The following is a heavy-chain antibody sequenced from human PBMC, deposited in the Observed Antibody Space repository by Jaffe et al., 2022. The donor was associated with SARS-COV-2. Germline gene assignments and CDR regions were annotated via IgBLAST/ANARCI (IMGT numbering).Heavy chain of an antibody. CDR1: GGSISSSSYY. CDR2: IYYSGST. V-gene: IGHV4-39*01. D-gene: IGHD3-10*01. Sequence: QLQLQESGPGLVKPSETLSLTCTVSGGSISSSSYYWGWIRQPPGKGLEWIGSIYYSGSTYYNPSLKSRVTISVDTSKNQFSLKLSSVTAADTAVYYCARLGMVRGVIPYFDYWGQGTLVTVSS. J-gene: IGHJ4*02. CDR3: ARLGMVRGVIPYFDY.